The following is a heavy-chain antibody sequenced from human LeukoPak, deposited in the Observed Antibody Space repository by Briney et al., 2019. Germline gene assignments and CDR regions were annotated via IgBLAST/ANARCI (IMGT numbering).Heavy chain of an antibody. CDR1: GDSISSYY. CDR2: IYTSGGT. J-gene: IGHJ3*02. CDR3: ARYPRSDYETHDAFDI. V-gene: IGHV4-4*09. Sequence: SETLSLTCTVSGDSISSYYWSWIRQPPGKGLEWIGYIYTSGGTNYNPSLKSRVTISVDTSKNQFSLKLSSVTAADTAVYYCARYPRSDYETHDAFDIWGQGTMVTVSS. D-gene: IGHD3-16*01.